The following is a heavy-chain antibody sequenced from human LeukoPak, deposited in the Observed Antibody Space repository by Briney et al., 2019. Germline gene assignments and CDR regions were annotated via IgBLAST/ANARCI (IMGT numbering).Heavy chain of an antibody. D-gene: IGHD6-19*01. CDR2: IYSGGST. Sequence: GGSLRLSCAASGFTFSSYAMSWVRQAPGKGLEWVSVIYSGGSTYYADSVKGRFTISRDNSKNTLYLQMNSLRAEDTAVYYCARVEEQWLGLYDYWGQGTLVTVSS. CDR1: GFTFSSYA. J-gene: IGHJ4*02. CDR3: ARVEEQWLGLYDY. V-gene: IGHV3-53*01.